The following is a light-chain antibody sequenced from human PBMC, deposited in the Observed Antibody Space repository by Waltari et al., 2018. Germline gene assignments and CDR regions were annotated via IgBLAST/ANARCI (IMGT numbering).Light chain of an antibody. Sequence: SSELTQPPSVSVSPGQTARITCSGDALADHYAYWSQQKPGQAPVLVIYKDNERPSGIPERFSGSSSGTAVTLTISGVQAEDEADFYCQSIDTTDTYPTVLFGGGTKLTVL. CDR3: QSIDTTDTYPTVL. V-gene: IGLV3-25*03. CDR2: KDN. J-gene: IGLJ2*01. CDR1: ALADHY.